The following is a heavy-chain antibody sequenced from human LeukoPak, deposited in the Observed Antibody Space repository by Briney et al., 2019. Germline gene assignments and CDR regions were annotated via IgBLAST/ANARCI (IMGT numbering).Heavy chain of an antibody. CDR1: GFTFGSYA. V-gene: IGHV3-23*01. Sequence: GGSLRLSCAASGFTFGSYAMSWVRQAPGKGLEWVSAISGSGGSTYYADSVKGRFTISRDNSKNTLYLQMNSLRAEDTAVYYCAKVGCSSTSCYEGATHAEYFQHWGQGTLVTVSS. CDR2: ISGSGGST. J-gene: IGHJ1*01. CDR3: AKVGCSSTSCYEGATHAEYFQH. D-gene: IGHD2-2*01.